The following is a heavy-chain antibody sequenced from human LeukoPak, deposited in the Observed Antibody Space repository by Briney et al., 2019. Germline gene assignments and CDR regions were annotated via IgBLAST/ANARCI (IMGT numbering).Heavy chain of an antibody. V-gene: IGHV1-18*01. D-gene: IGHD2-21*02. CDR3: ARDLPGDCGGDCYSGFDY. CDR1: GYTFTSYG. Sequence: ASVKVSCKASGYTFTSYGISWVRQAPGQELEWMGWISAYNGNTNYAQKLQGRVTMTTDTSTSTAYMELRSLRSDDTAVYYCARDLPGDCGGDCYSGFDYWGQGTLVTVSS. CDR2: ISAYNGNT. J-gene: IGHJ4*02.